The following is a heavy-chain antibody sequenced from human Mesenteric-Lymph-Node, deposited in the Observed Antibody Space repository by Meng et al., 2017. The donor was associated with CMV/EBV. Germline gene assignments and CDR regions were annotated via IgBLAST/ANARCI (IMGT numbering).Heavy chain of an antibody. Sequence: KVSGKAAGYFISDYGRKWMGQAPGQRGEWMGRIRAGNGKKEYTQKWKDRVTINRDISASKVYMELTSLRFEDTDLYYCVRHGGGDDSWGQGTLVTVSS. V-gene: IGHV1-3*01. D-gene: IGHD3-16*01. CDR3: VRHGGGDDS. J-gene: IGHJ4*02. CDR1: GYFISDYG. CDR2: IRAGNGKK.